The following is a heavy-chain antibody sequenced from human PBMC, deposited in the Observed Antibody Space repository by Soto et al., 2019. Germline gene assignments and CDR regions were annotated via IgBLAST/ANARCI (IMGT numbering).Heavy chain of an antibody. CDR3: ARELSGNTGWFDP. D-gene: IGHD1-26*01. V-gene: IGHV4-31*03. Sequence: QVQLQESGPGLVKPSQTLSLTCTVSGGSISSGGYYWSWIRQHPGKGLEWIGYIYYSGRTYYNPSLKSRVTISVDTAKNQFSLKLSSVTAADTAVYYCARELSGNTGWFDPWGQGTLVTVSS. J-gene: IGHJ5*02. CDR1: GGSISSGGYY. CDR2: IYYSGRT.